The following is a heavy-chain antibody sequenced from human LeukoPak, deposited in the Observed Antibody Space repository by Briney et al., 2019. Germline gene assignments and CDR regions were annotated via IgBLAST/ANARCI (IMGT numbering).Heavy chain of an antibody. CDR1: GVSISYYY. D-gene: IGHD3-10*01. V-gene: IGHV4-59*01. Sequence: SETLSLTCTVSGVSISYYYWSWIRQPPEKGLEWIGHIYYSGSTNHNPSLKSRVTISLDTSKNQFSLMLSSVTAADTAVYYCANRRGDWYFDLWGRGTLVTVSS. CDR3: ANRRGDWYFDL. J-gene: IGHJ2*01. CDR2: IYYSGST.